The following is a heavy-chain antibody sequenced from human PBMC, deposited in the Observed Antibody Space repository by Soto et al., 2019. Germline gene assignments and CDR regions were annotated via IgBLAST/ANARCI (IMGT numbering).Heavy chain of an antibody. CDR2: INHSGST. V-gene: IGHV4-34*01. CDR3: ARGYNWNYYYYMDV. Sequence: SETLSLTCAVYGGSFSGYYWSWIRQPPGKGLEWIGEINHSGSTNYNPSLKSRVTISVDTSKNQFSLKLSSVTAADTAVYYCARGYNWNYYYYMDVWGKGTTVTVSS. CDR1: GGSFSGYY. D-gene: IGHD1-20*01. J-gene: IGHJ6*03.